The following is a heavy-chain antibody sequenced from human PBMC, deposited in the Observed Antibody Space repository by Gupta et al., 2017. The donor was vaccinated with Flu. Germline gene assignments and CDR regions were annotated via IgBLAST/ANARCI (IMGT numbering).Heavy chain of an antibody. D-gene: IGHD4-17*01. CDR2: IRAKKGNT. V-gene: IGHV1-18*01. J-gene: IGHJ4*02. CDR1: YCFTTNG. CDR3: ARDRDYLFDY. Sequence: YCFTTNGISWVRQAPGQGLEWMGWIRAKKGNTNDAQKVQGRVKMTTDASTSTVYMELRRLRSDDTAVYDGARDRDYLFDYGGQGTLVTVYS.